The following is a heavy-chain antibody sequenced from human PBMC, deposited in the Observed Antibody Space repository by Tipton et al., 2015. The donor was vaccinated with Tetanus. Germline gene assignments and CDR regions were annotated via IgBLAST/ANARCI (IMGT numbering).Heavy chain of an antibody. CDR1: GGSISSSSYY. Sequence: LRLSCTVSGGSISSSSYYWGWIRQPPGKGLEWIGSIYYSGNTYYNPSLKSRVTISVDTSKNQFSLKLSSATAADTAVYYCASTIESAAANWYFDLWGRGTLVTVSS. CDR3: ASTIESAAANWYFDL. V-gene: IGHV4-39*01. CDR2: IYYSGNT. J-gene: IGHJ2*01. D-gene: IGHD2-2*01.